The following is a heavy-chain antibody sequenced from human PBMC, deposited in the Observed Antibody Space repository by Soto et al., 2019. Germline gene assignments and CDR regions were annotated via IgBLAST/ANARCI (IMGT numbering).Heavy chain of an antibody. CDR1: GGTFSSYA. D-gene: IGHD1-26*01. CDR3: AREVGATNYYYYYGMDV. Sequence: GASVKVSCKASGGTFSSYAISWVRQAPGRGLEWMGGIIPIFGTANYAQKFQGRVTITADESTSTAYMELSSLRSEDTAVYYCAREVGATNYYYYYGMDVWGQGTTVTVSS. CDR2: IIPIFGTA. V-gene: IGHV1-69*13. J-gene: IGHJ6*02.